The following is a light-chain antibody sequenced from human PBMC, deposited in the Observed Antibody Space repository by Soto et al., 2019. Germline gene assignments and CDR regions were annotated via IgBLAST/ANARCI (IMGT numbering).Light chain of an antibody. CDR3: SSYTSSTFYV. Sequence: QSVLTQPASVSGSPVQSLTISCTRTRRYVGGYSYVSWYTQHPCRAPKLLISDLSSRPPRVSNQNSHSKSSNTAALTISGLQAEDEADYYCSSYTSSTFYVFGTGTKVTVL. V-gene: IGLV2-14*01. CDR2: DLS. J-gene: IGLJ1*01. CDR1: RRYVGGYSY.